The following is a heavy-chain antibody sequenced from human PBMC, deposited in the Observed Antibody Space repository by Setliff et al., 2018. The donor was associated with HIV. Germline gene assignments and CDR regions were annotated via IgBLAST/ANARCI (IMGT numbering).Heavy chain of an antibody. CDR1: GGTFSSYA. J-gene: IGHJ4*02. Sequence: SVKVSCKASGGTFSSYAISWVRQTPGQGLEWMGGIIAISGTPNYAQKFQGRVTITADESTNTAYMEMSNLRSEDTAVYYCANLVIIKSYFDYWGQGTLVTVSS. CDR2: IIAISGTP. D-gene: IGHD3-10*01. V-gene: IGHV1-69*13. CDR3: ANLVIIKSYFDY.